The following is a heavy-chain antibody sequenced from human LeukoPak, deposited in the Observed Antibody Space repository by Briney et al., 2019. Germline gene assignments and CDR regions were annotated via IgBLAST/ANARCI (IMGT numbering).Heavy chain of an antibody. CDR3: AKDTPLWFGELINWFDP. D-gene: IGHD3-10*01. J-gene: IGHJ5*02. V-gene: IGHV3-48*03. CDR2: ISSSGSTI. CDR1: GFTFSSYE. Sequence: GGSLRLSCAASGFTFSSYEMNWVRQAPGKGLEWVSYISSSGSTIYYADSVKGRFTISRDNAKNSLYLQMNSLRAEDTAVYYCAKDTPLWFGELINWFDPWGQGTLVTVSS.